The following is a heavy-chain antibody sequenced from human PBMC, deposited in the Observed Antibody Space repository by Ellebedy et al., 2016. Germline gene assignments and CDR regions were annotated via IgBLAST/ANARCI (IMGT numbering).Heavy chain of an antibody. CDR2: IYHSGSI. Sequence: SETLSLTCTVSGGSISSSSYYWGWIRQPPGKGLEWIGSIYHSGSIYQNPSLKSRVTISVDKSKNQFSLKLSSVTAADTAVYYCARLDYGDYVWFDYWGQGTLVTVSS. V-gene: IGHV4-39*07. CDR3: ARLDYGDYVWFDY. CDR1: GGSISSSSYY. D-gene: IGHD4-17*01. J-gene: IGHJ5*01.